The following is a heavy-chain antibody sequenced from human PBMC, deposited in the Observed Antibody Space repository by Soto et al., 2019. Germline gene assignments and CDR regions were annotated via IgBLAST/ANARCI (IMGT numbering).Heavy chain of an antibody. D-gene: IGHD3-22*01. CDR1: GYTFTSYG. V-gene: IGHV1-18*01. CDR3: ARSSDYYDSSGAFDI. Sequence: ASVKVSCKASGYTFTSYGISWVRQAPGQGLEWMGWISAYNGNTNYAQKLQGRVTMTTDTSTSTAYMELRSLRSDDTAVYYCARSSDYYDSSGAFDIWAQGTMVTVSS. J-gene: IGHJ3*02. CDR2: ISAYNGNT.